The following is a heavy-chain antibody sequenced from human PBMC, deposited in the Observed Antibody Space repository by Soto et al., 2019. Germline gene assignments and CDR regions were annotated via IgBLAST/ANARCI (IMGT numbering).Heavy chain of an antibody. J-gene: IGHJ4*02. V-gene: IGHV3-23*01. Sequence: PGGSLRLSCAASGFTFSSYAMSWVRQAPGKGLEWVSAISGSGGSTYYADSVKGRFTISRDNSKNTLYLQMNSLRAEDTAVYYCAKDGPYYYGSGSYFEYWGQGTLVTVSS. CDR3: AKDGPYYYGSGSYFEY. CDR1: GFTFSSYA. D-gene: IGHD3-10*01. CDR2: ISGSGGST.